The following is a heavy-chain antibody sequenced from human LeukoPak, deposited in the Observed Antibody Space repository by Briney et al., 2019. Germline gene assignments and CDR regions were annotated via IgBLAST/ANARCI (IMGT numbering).Heavy chain of an antibody. J-gene: IGHJ4*02. Sequence: SETLSLTCAVYGGSFSGYYWSWIRQPPGKGLEWIGEINHSGSTNYNPSLKSRVTISVDTSKNQFSLKLSSVTAADTAVYYCARDLSVNGLGRFDYWGQGTLVTVSS. CDR2: INHSGST. CDR1: GGSFSGYY. CDR3: ARDLSVNGLGRFDY. V-gene: IGHV4-34*01. D-gene: IGHD3-10*01.